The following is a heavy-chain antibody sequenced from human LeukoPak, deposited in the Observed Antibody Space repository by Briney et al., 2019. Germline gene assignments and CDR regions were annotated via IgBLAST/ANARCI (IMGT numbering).Heavy chain of an antibody. CDR1: GFTFSSYA. D-gene: IGHD6-6*01. J-gene: IGHJ6*02. V-gene: IGHV3-23*01. CDR3: AKEYSSSSYYYYGMDV. Sequence: SGGSLRLSCVASGFTFSSYAMSWVRQAPGKGLEWVSAISGSGGSTYYADSVKGRFTISRDNSKNTLYLQMNSLRAEDTAVYYCAKEYSSSSYYYYGMDVWGQGTTVTVSS. CDR2: ISGSGGST.